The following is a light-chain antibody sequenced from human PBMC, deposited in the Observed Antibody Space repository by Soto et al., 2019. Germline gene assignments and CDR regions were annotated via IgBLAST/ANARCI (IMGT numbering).Light chain of an antibody. CDR2: DAS. CDR1: QSVSKS. V-gene: IGKV3-11*01. J-gene: IGKJ4*01. Sequence: EIVLTQSPAALSFSPGERATLSCRASQSVSKSLAWYQQKPGQAPRLLIYDASSKPIGIPARFTGSGSGTDFTLAIDGLEPEDFAVYFCQQRSDWPLTFGGGTKVEIK. CDR3: QQRSDWPLT.